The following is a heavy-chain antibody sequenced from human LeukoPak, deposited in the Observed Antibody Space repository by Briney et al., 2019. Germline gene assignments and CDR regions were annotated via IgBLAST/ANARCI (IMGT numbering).Heavy chain of an antibody. D-gene: IGHD6-13*01. J-gene: IGHJ6*03. CDR1: GYTFTSYG. V-gene: IGHV1-18*01. CDR3: ARATGIAAADRYYYYYYMDV. Sequence: ASVKVSCKASGYTFTSYGISWVRQAPGQGLEWMGWISAYNGNTNYAQKLQGRVTMATDTSTSTAYMELRSLRSDDTAVYYCARATGIAAADRYYYYYYMDVWGKGTTVTVSS. CDR2: ISAYNGNT.